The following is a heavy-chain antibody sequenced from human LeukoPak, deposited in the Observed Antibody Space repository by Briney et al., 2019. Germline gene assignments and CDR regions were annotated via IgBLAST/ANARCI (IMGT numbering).Heavy chain of an antibody. CDR1: GFTFSSNA. D-gene: IGHD3-10*01. J-gene: IGHJ4*02. V-gene: IGHV3-30-3*01. Sequence: GGSLRLSCAASGFTFSSNAMHWVRQAPGKGLEWVAVISYDGSNKYYADSVKGRFTISRDNSKNTLYVQMNSLRAEGTAVYYCARAPDYYGSGSYYPPFDYWGQGTLVTVSS. CDR2: ISYDGSNK. CDR3: ARAPDYYGSGSYYPPFDY.